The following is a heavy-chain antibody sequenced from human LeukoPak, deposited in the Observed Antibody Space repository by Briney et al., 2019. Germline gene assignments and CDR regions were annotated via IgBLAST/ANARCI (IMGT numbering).Heavy chain of an antibody. CDR2: IYYSGST. CDR1: GGSISSSSYY. Sequence: PSETLSLTCTVSGGSISSSSYYWGWLRPPPGKGRESIGSIYYSGSTYYNPSLRRRVTISEDTSKNQFSLKLSSVTAADTAVYYCARRRRSIVGATRFDYWGQGTLVTVSS. J-gene: IGHJ4*02. V-gene: IGHV4-39*01. D-gene: IGHD1-26*01. CDR3: ARRRRSIVGATRFDY.